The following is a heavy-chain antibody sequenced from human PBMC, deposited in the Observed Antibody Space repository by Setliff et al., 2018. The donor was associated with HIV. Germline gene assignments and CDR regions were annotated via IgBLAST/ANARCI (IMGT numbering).Heavy chain of an antibody. Sequence: LSLTCTVSGGSISGYHWNWLRQTPGKGLEWIGYIYTSRGTNYNHSLRTRVIISVDTSNQFSLKMASVTAADTAVYYCAREGRWLEHPYGFAVWGQGRLVTVSS. CDR1: GGSISGYH. CDR3: AREGRWLEHPYGFAV. CDR2: IYTSRGT. D-gene: IGHD3-10*01. J-gene: IGHJ1*01. V-gene: IGHV4-59*01.